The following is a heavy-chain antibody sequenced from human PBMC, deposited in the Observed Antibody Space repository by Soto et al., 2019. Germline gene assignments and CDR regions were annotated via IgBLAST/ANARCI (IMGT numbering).Heavy chain of an antibody. CDR2: ISPYTGNT. Sequence: QVQLVQSGDEMKKPGASVKVSYKASGYIFVNYGIAWVRQAPGQGLEWMGWISPYTGNTHSATKVQGRLTMTTDTSTSTAYMDLGSLTSDDTAVYYCVMVDNYVTPTPQDVWGQGTTVTVSS. J-gene: IGHJ6*02. V-gene: IGHV1-18*01. D-gene: IGHD3-16*01. CDR1: GYIFVNYG. CDR3: VMVDNYVTPTPQDV.